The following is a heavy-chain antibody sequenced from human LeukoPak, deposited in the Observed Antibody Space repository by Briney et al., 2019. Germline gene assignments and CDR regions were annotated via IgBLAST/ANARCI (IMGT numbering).Heavy chain of an antibody. CDR1: GYTFTGYY. V-gene: IGHV1-2*02. J-gene: IGHJ4*02. Sequence: ASVKVSCKASGYTFTGYYMHWVRQAPGQGLEWMGWINPNSGGTNYAQKFQGRVTMTRDTSISTAYMELSRLRSDDTAVYYCARSRKSSTSYGYGFYYFDYWGQGTLVTVSS. CDR3: ARSRKSSTSYGYGFYYFDY. D-gene: IGHD2-2*01. CDR2: INPNSGGT.